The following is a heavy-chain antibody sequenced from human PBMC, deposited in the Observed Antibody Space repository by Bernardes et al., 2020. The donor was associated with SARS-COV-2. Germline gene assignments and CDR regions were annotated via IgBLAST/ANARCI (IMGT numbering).Heavy chain of an antibody. CDR1: GGSISSSSYY. D-gene: IGHD2-21*02. V-gene: IGHV4-39*02. CDR3: ARDPWGDSVPQNYWYFDL. CDR2: IYYSWST. Sequence: SETLSLTCTVSGGSISSSSYYWVWLRQPPGKGLEWIWSIYYSWSTYYNPSLKSRVTISVDTSKNQFSLKLSSVTAADTAVYFCARDPWGDSVPQNYWYFDLWGRGTRVTVSS. J-gene: IGHJ2*01.